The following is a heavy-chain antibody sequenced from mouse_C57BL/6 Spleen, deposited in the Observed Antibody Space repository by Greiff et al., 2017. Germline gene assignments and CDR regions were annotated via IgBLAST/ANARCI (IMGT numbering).Heavy chain of an antibody. CDR1: GFNIKDDY. J-gene: IGHJ4*01. CDR3: TTYSNYVYAMDY. D-gene: IGHD2-5*01. CDR2: IDPENGDT. Sequence: VQLQQSGAELVRPGASVKLSCTASGFNIKDDYMHWVKQRPEQGLEWIGWIDPENGDTEYASKFQGKATITADTSSNTAYLQLSSLTSEDTAVYYCTTYSNYVYAMDYWGQGTSVTVSS. V-gene: IGHV14-4*01.